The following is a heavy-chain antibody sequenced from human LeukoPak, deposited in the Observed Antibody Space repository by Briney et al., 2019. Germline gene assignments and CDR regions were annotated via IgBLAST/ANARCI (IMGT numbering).Heavy chain of an antibody. CDR3: ASAREYCGSAECYEYFQY. V-gene: IGHV3-53*01. CDR1: GFTVGTNS. CDR2: ICSGGST. D-gene: IGHD2-21*01. J-gene: IGHJ1*01. Sequence: GGSLRLSCAASGFTVGTNSMTWVRQSPGKGLEWVSVICSGGSTYYADSVNGRFTISRDNSRNTLFLQMNSLRAEDTALYYCASAREYCGSAECYEYFQYWGQGTLVTVSS.